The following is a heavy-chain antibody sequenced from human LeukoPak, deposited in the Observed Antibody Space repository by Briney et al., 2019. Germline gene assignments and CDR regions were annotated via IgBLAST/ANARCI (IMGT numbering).Heavy chain of an antibody. D-gene: IGHD6-19*01. CDR1: GFTFSSYS. J-gene: IGHJ4*02. V-gene: IGHV3-21*01. CDR2: ISSSSSYI. Sequence: GGSLRLSCAASGFTFSSYSMNWVRQAPGKGLEWVSSISSSSSYIYYADSVKGRFTISRDNAKNSLYLQMNSLRAEDTAVYYCARDPAVAGRFDYWGQGTLVTVSS. CDR3: ARDPAVAGRFDY.